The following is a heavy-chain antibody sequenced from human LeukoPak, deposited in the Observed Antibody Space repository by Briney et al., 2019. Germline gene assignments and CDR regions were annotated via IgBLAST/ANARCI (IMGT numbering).Heavy chain of an antibody. CDR3: ARDRVGYGDQYYYYGMDV. V-gene: IGHV3-11*06. D-gene: IGHD4-17*01. CDR2: ISSSSSYI. Sequence: GGSLRLSCAASGFTFSDYYMSWIRQAPGKGLEWVSSISSSSSYIYYADSVKGRFTISRDNAKNSLYLQMNSLRAEDTAVYYCARDRVGYGDQYYYYGMDVWGQGTTVTVSS. CDR1: GFTFSDYY. J-gene: IGHJ6*02.